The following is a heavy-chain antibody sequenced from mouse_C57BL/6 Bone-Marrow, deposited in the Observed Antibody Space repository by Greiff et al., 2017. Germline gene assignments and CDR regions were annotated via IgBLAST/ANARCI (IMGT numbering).Heavy chain of an antibody. CDR3: TFITTVPGDY. V-gene: IGHV14-4*01. CDR1: GFNIKDDY. D-gene: IGHD1-1*01. J-gene: IGHJ2*01. CDR2: IDPENGDT. Sequence: VHVKQSGAELVRPGASVKLSCTASGFNIKDDYMHWVKQRPEQGLEWIGWIDPENGDTEYASKFQGKATITADTSSNTAYLQLSSLTSEYTAVYYCTFITTVPGDYWGQGTTLTVSS.